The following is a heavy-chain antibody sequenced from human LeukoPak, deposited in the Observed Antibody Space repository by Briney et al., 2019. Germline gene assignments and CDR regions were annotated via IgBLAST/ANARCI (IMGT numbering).Heavy chain of an antibody. CDR1: GGSFSGYY. D-gene: IGHD1-14*01. J-gene: IGHJ5*02. Sequence: PSETLSLTCAVYGGSFSGYYWSWIRQPPGKGLEWIGEINHSGSTNYNPSLKSRVTISVDTSKNQFSLKLSSVTAADTAVYYCAGTSRYIRNASWFDPWGQGTLVTVSS. CDR3: AGTSRYIRNASWFDP. V-gene: IGHV4-34*01. CDR2: INHSGST.